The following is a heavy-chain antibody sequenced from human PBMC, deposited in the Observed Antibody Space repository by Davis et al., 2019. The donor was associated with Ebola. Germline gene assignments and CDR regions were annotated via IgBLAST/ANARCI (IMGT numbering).Heavy chain of an antibody. J-gene: IGHJ6*02. CDR1: GFTFSGYA. V-gene: IGHV3-30*04. CDR2: ISYDGSNK. CDR3: AEIYWVRYGMDV. Sequence: PGGSLRLSCVASGFTFSGYAMHWVRPAPGKGLEWVAVISYDGSNKYYADSVKGRFTISRDNSQNTLSLQMNSLRAEDTAVYYCAEIYWVRYGMDVWGQGTTVTVSS. D-gene: IGHD2-8*02.